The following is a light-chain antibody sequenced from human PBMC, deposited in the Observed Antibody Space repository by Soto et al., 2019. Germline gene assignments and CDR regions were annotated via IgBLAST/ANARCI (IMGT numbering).Light chain of an antibody. CDR1: QSVSSSY. CDR2: DAS. V-gene: IGKV3-20*01. J-gene: IGKJ1*01. Sequence: EIVLTQSPGTLSLSPGERATLSCRASQSVSSSYLAWYQHKPGQAPRLLIYDASSRATGIPDRFSGSASGTDFTLTISSLEPEDFAVYYCQQYGSSRTWTFGQGTKVDIK. CDR3: QQYGSSRTWT.